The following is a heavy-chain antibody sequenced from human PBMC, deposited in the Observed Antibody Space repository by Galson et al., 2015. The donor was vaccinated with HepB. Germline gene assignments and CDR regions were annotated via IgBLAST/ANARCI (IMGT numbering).Heavy chain of an antibody. V-gene: IGHV3-7*03. CDR3: ARGALWDSGSSDYYYYGMDV. Sequence: SLRLSCAASGFTFSSYWMSWVRQAPGKGLEWVANIKQDGSEKYYVDSVKGRFTISRDNAKNSLYLQMNSLRAEDTAVYYCARGALWDSGSSDYYYYGMDVWGQGTTVTVSS. CDR1: GFTFSSYW. D-gene: IGHD3-10*01. J-gene: IGHJ6*02. CDR2: IKQDGSEK.